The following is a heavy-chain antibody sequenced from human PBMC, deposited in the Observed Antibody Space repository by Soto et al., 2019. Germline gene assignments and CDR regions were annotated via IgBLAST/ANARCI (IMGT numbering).Heavy chain of an antibody. J-gene: IGHJ4*02. V-gene: IGHV3-30*18. CDR3: AKGQYYYDSSGYYPHDY. D-gene: IGHD3-22*01. CDR1: GFTFSSYG. CDR2: ISYDGSNK. Sequence: PGGSLRLSXAASGFTFSSYGMHWVRQAPGKGLEWVAVISYDGSNKYYADSVKGRFTISRDNSKNTLYLQMNSLRAEDTAVYYCAKGQYYYDSSGYYPHDYWGQGTLVTVSS.